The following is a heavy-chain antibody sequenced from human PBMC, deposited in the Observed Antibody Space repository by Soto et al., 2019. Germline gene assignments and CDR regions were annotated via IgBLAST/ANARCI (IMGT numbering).Heavy chain of an antibody. CDR2: ISYDGSNK. Sequence: GGSLRLSCAASGFTFSSYGMHWVRQAPGKGLEWVAVISYDGSNKYYADSVKGRFTISRDNSKNTLYLQMNSLRAEDTAVYYCAKEDIVVVPAGFDYWGQGTLVTVSS. V-gene: IGHV3-30*18. D-gene: IGHD2-2*01. CDR3: AKEDIVVVPAGFDY. J-gene: IGHJ4*02. CDR1: GFTFSSYG.